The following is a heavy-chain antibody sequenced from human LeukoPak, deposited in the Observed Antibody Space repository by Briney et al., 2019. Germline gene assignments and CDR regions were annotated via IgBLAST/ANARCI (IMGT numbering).Heavy chain of an antibody. CDR2: INPNSGGT. CDR1: GYTFTGYY. V-gene: IGHV1-2*02. J-gene: IGHJ5*02. Sequence: ASVKVSCKASGYTFTGYYMHWVRQAPGQGLEWMGWINPNSGGTNYAQKFQGRVTMTRDTSISTAYVELSRLRSDDTAVYYCARARRYSGSLNWFDPWGQGTLVTVSS. CDR3: ARARRYSGSLNWFDP. D-gene: IGHD1-26*01.